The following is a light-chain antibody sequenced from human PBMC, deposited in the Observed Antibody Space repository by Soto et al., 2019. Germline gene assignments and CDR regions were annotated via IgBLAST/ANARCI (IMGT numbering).Light chain of an antibody. CDR1: QSVSSSY. V-gene: IGKV3-20*01. CDR2: GAT. CDR3: QQYVRCWT. J-gene: IGKJ1*01. Sequence: EIVLTQSPGTLSVSPGERATLSCRASQSVSSSYLAWYQQKPGQAPRLLIYGATSRATGIPDRFSGSGSGTDFTLTISRLEPEDFAVYYCQQYVRCWTFGHGPNVELK.